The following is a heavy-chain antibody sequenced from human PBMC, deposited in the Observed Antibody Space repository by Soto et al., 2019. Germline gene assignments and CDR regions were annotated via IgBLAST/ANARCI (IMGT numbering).Heavy chain of an antibody. Sequence: PGGSLRLSCAASGFSFSSHSFNWVRQAPGQGLEWVAYISSCSSLILYADSVRGRFVISRDNALNSLYLQMNSPRDEDTAMYYCVRERGEYDSGWYIDRWGQGTPVTVSS. CDR3: VRERGEYDSGWYIDR. V-gene: IGHV3-21*06. CDR2: ISSCSSLI. D-gene: IGHD6-19*01. J-gene: IGHJ4*02. CDR1: GFSFSSHS.